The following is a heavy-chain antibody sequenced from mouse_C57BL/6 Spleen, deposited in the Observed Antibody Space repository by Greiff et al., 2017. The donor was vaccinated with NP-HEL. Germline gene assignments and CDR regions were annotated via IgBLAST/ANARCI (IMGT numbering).Heavy chain of an antibody. CDR2: INPSSGYT. CDR1: GYTFTSYW. V-gene: IGHV1-7*01. J-gene: IGHJ4*01. D-gene: IGHD1-1*01. CDR3: ARHYYGSPYAMDY. Sequence: VQLQQSGAELAKPGASVKLSCKASGYTFTSYWMHWVKQRPGQGLEWIGYINPSSGYTKYNQKFKDKATLTADKSSSTAYMQLSSLTYKDSAVYYCARHYYGSPYAMDYWGQGTSVTVSS.